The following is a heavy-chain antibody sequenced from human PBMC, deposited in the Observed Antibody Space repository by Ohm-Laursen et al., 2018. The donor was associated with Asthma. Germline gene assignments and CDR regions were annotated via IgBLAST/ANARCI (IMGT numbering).Heavy chain of an antibody. J-gene: IGHJ4*02. D-gene: IGHD5-24*01. V-gene: IGHV3-74*01. Sequence: SLRLSCSASGFTLGDYFMHWVRQGPGEGLLWISHLFPDGRRTNYADAVKGRFTTPRDDAQNTVYLQMNSLTVDDTAVYYCARGNLEGLLWGQGTLVTVSS. CDR2: LFPDGRRT. CDR3: ARGNLEGLL. CDR1: GFTLGDYF.